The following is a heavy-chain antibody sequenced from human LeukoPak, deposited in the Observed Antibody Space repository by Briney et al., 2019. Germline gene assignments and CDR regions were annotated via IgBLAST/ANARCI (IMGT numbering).Heavy chain of an antibody. CDR2: IKSKTDGCTT. J-gene: IGHJ4*02. V-gene: IGHV3-15*01. Sequence: RAGGSLRLSCAASGFTFDDSAMHWVRQAPGKGLEWVGRIKSKTDGCTTDYAAPVKGRFTISRDDSKNTLYLQMNSLKTEDTAVYYCTTECAYYYDGSGYDPYYFDYWGQGTLVTVSS. D-gene: IGHD3-22*01. CDR3: TTECAYYYDGSGYDPYYFDY. CDR1: GFTFDDSA.